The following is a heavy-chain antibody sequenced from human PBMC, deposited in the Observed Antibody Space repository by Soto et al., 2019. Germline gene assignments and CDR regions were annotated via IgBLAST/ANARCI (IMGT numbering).Heavy chain of an antibody. V-gene: IGHV3-7*01. CDR2: IRQDGSEK. J-gene: IGHJ4*02. D-gene: IGHD6-13*01. CDR3: ARATSEMNIVADYFDY. CDR1: GFTFTSYW. Sequence: GGSLRLSCAASGFTFTSYWMGWVRQAPGKGLEWVANIRQDGSEKYYVDSVKGRFTISRDNAKNSLYLQMNSLRAEDTAVYHCARATSEMNIVADYFDYWGQGNLVTVSS.